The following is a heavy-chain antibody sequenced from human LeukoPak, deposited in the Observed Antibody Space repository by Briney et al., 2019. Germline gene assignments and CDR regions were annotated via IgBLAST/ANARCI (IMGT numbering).Heavy chain of an antibody. Sequence: GRSLRLSCAASGFTFSGFGVVWVRQAPGKGLEWVAFVSYDGTNKYYADSVKGRFTISRDNSNNTLYLQMNSLTTEDTAVYYCTKEGCGGHCFDYWGLGTLVTVSS. J-gene: IGHJ4*02. CDR1: GFTFSGFG. CDR3: TKEGCGGHCFDY. CDR2: VSYDGTNK. D-gene: IGHD2-21*01. V-gene: IGHV3-30*18.